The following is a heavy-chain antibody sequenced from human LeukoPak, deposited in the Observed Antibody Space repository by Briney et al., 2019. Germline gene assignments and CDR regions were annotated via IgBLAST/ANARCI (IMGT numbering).Heavy chain of an antibody. V-gene: IGHV1-2*02. D-gene: IGHD3-3*01. CDR1: GYTFTGYY. CDR2: INPNSGGT. Sequence: ASVKVSCKASGYTFTGYYMHWVRQAPGQGLEWMGWINPNSGGTNYAQKFQGRVTMTRDTSISTAYMELSRLRSDDTAVHYCARDLFGVAQHWFDPWGQGTLVTVSS. CDR3: ARDLFGVAQHWFDP. J-gene: IGHJ5*02.